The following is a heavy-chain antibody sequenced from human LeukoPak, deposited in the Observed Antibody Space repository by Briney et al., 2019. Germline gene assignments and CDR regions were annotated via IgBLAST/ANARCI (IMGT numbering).Heavy chain of an antibody. Sequence: PSETLSLTCAVYGGSFSGYYWSWIRQPPGKGLEWIGEINHSGSTNYNPSHKSRVTISVDTSKNQFSLKLSSVTAADTAVYYCARVPMYDILTGYYYYYYGMDVWGQGTTVTVSS. CDR1: GGSFSGYY. CDR2: INHSGST. J-gene: IGHJ6*02. CDR3: ARVPMYDILTGYYYYYYGMDV. V-gene: IGHV4-34*01. D-gene: IGHD3-9*01.